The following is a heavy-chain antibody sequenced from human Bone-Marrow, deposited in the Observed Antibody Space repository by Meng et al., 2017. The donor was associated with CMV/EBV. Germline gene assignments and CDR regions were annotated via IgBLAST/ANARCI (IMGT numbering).Heavy chain of an antibody. Sequence: GESLKISCAASGFTFIRSDIHWVRQAPGKGLEWVTFIRYDGSSKKYADSVKGRFTVSRDNSKNTLFLQMNTLRPEDTAVYYCAKGLDYDGSEYYLGGSGAFDFWGQGTMVTVSS. CDR2: IRYDGSSK. J-gene: IGHJ3*01. CDR3: AKGLDYDGSEYYLGGSGAFDF. D-gene: IGHD3-22*01. CDR1: GFTFIRSD. V-gene: IGHV3-30*02.